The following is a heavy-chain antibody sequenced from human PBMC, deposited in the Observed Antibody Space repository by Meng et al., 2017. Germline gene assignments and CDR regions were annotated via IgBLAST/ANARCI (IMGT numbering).Heavy chain of an antibody. J-gene: IGHJ6*02. CDR1: GGSFSGYY. CDR3: ARAPYYYDSSGYYPYYYYYYGMDV. D-gene: IGHD3-22*01. Sequence: LRLSCAVYGGSFSGYYWSWIRQPPGKGLEWIGEINHSGSTNYNPSLKSRVTISVDTSKNQFSLKLSSVTAADTAVYYCARAPYYYDSSGYYPYYYYYYGMDVWGQGTTVTVSS. CDR2: INHSGST. V-gene: IGHV4-34*01.